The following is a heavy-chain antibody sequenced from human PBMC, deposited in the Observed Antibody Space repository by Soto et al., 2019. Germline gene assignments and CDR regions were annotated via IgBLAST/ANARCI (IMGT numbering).Heavy chain of an antibody. CDR1: GDSVSSNSAA. D-gene: IGHD2-2*01. J-gene: IGHJ6*03. CDR2: TYYRSKWYN. Sequence: SQTLSLTCAISGDSVSSNSAAWNWIRQSPSRGLEWLGRTYYRSKWYNDYAVSVKSRITINPDTSKNQFSLQLNSVTPEDTAVYYCARQPPGYCSSTSCPEKYYYYYYYMDVWGKGTTVTVS. CDR3: ARQPPGYCSSTSCPEKYYYYYYYMDV. V-gene: IGHV6-1*01.